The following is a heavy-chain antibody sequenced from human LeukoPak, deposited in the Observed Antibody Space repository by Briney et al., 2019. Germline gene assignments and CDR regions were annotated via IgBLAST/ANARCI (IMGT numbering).Heavy chain of an antibody. CDR1: GYTFTGYY. CDR3: AREGYYDSGSYYIV. Sequence: ASVKVSCKASGYTFTGYYIHWVRQAPGQGLEWMGWINPNSDGTKYAQKFQGRVTMTRDTSITTAYMELSRLRSDDTALYYCAREGYYDSGSYYIVWGQGTLVTVSS. D-gene: IGHD3-10*01. CDR2: INPNSDGT. V-gene: IGHV1-2*02. J-gene: IGHJ4*02.